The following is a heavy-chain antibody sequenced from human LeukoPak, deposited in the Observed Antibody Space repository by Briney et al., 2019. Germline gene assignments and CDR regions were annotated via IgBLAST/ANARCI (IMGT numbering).Heavy chain of an antibody. CDR1: GGTFSSYA. J-gene: IGHJ6*03. D-gene: IGHD2-2*01. CDR2: IIPIFGTA. CDR3: ARVRSVVVPAAIPSYYMDV. Sequence: SVKVSCKASGGTFSSYAISWVRQAPGQGLEWMGGIIPIFGTANYAQKFQGRVTITTDESTSTAYMELSSLRSEDTAVYYCARVRSVVVPAAIPSYYMDVWGKGTTVTVSS. V-gene: IGHV1-69*05.